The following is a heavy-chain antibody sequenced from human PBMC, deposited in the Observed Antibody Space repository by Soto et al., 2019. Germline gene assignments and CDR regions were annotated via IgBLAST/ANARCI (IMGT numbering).Heavy chain of an antibody. CDR2: ISYDGSNA. D-gene: IGHD1-26*01. Sequence: QVHLEESGGGVVQPGRSLRLSCAASGFSFSSYRMHWVRQAPGKGLEWVAVISYDGSNAHYADYVKGRFTISRDNSKNTLSLQMNSLRVEDTAVYYCAKNGLHGDLLDYFEYWGQGTLVTVSS. CDR3: AKNGLHGDLLDYFEY. V-gene: IGHV3-30*18. J-gene: IGHJ4*02. CDR1: GFSFSSYR.